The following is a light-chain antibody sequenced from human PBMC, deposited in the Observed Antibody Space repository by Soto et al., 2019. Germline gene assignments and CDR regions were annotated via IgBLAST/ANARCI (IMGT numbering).Light chain of an antibody. CDR2: GAS. Sequence: EIVLTQSPDTVSLSPGEGATLSCRASQSVSSSELAWYQQKPGQVPRLLIYGASRRATGVSDRFSGSGSVTDFTLTISRLEPEDFAVYYCQQYYSSPRTFGQGIKVEIK. CDR3: QQYYSSPRT. J-gene: IGKJ1*01. CDR1: QSVSSSE. V-gene: IGKV3-20*01.